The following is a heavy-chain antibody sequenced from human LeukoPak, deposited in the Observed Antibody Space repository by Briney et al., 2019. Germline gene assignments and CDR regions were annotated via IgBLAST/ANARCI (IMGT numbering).Heavy chain of an antibody. V-gene: IGHV4-59*01. Sequence: SETLSLTCTVSGDSISSYYWSWIRQPPGKGLEWIGYIYYSGSTNYNPSLKSRVTISVDTSKNQFSLKLSSVTAADTAVYYCARYYYGSGSYSDYYYYMDVWGKGTTVTISS. CDR2: IYYSGST. J-gene: IGHJ6*03. CDR3: ARYYYGSGSYSDYYYYMDV. D-gene: IGHD3-10*01. CDR1: GDSISSYY.